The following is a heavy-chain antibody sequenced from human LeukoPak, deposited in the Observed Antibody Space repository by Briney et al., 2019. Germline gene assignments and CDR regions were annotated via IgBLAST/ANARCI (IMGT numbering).Heavy chain of an antibody. CDR3: ARDPYGDYVTGYFQH. CDR1: GGTFSSYA. D-gene: IGHD4-17*01. V-gene: IGHV1-69*01. Sequence: GASVEVSCKASGGTFSSYAISWVRQAPGQGLEWMGGIIPIFGTANYAQKFQGRVTITADESTSTAYMELSSLRSEDTAVYYCARDPYGDYVTGYFQHWGQGTLVTVSS. CDR2: IIPIFGTA. J-gene: IGHJ1*01.